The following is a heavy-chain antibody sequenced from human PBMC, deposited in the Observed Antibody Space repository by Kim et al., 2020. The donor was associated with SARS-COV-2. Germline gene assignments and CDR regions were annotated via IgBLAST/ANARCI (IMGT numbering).Heavy chain of an antibody. V-gene: IGHV3-49*04. CDR2: IRSKVYGGTT. CDR1: GFTFGDYV. CDR3: SRDFCANGVCHTPHFDY. J-gene: IGHJ4*02. D-gene: IGHD2-8*01. Sequence: GGSLRLSCAASGFTFGDYVMSWVRQAPGKGLEWVGFIRSKVYGGTTEYAASVKGRFTISRDDSKNIAYLQMNSLKTEDTAVYYCSRDFCANGVCHTPHFDYWGQGTLVTVSS.